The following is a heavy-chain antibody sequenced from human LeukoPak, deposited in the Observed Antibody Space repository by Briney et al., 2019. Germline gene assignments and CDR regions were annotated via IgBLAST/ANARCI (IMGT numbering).Heavy chain of an antibody. CDR3: ARDLQAGTDY. Sequence: GSLRLSCAASGFTFSSYAMSWVRQAPGKGLEWIGRIYTSGSTNYNPSLKSRVTMSVDTSKNQFSLKLSSVTAADTAVYYCARDLQAGTDYWGQGTLVTVSS. V-gene: IGHV4-4*07. CDR1: GFTFSSYA. D-gene: IGHD6-19*01. J-gene: IGHJ4*02. CDR2: IYTSGST.